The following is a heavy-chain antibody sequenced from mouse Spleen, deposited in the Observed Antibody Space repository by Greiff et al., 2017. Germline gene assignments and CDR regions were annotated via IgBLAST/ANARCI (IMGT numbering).Heavy chain of an antibody. Sequence: EVQGVESGGGLVQPGGSRKLSCAASGFTFSSFGMHWVRQAPEKGLEWVAYISSGSSTIYYADTVKGRFTISRDNPKNTLFLQMTSLRSEDTAMYYCARSGYGLAWFAYWGQGTLVTVSA. D-gene: IGHD1-2*01. CDR2: ISSGSSTI. V-gene: IGHV5-17*02. CDR1: GFTFSSFG. J-gene: IGHJ3*01. CDR3: ARSGYGLAWFAY.